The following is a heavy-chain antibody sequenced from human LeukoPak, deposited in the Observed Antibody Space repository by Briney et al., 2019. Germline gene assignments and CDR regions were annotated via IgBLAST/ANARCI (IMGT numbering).Heavy chain of an antibody. Sequence: GGSLRLSCAASGFTFSSYWMHWVRQAPGKGLVWVSRINSDGSSTSYADSVKGRFTISRDNAKNTLYLQMNSLRAEDTAVYYCARASPGAARPFQHWGQGTLVTVSS. D-gene: IGHD6-6*01. J-gene: IGHJ1*01. CDR2: INSDGSST. CDR1: GFTFSSYW. V-gene: IGHV3-74*01. CDR3: ARASPGAARPFQH.